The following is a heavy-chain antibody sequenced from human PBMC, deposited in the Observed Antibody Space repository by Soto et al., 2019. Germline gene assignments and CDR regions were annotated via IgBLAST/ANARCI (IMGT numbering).Heavy chain of an antibody. CDR2: IFHDGTA. CDR3: ARLVYDTRLNYTYFDF. D-gene: IGHD3-3*01. V-gene: IGHV4-4*02. Sequence: SETLSLTCAVSGVSISSGNWWTWVRQTPQRGLEYIGEIFHDGTANYYPSSERRVAISVDTSKNQFSLKLTSVTAADTAIYFCARLVYDTRLNYTYFDFWGQGTLVTVSS. J-gene: IGHJ4*02. CDR1: GVSISSGNW.